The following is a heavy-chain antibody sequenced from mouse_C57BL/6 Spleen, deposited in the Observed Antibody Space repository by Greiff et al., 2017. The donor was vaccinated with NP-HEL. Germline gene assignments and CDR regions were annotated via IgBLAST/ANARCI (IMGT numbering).Heavy chain of an antibody. CDR1: GFTFSSYA. Sequence: EVKLVESGGGLVKPGGSLKLSCAASGFTFSSYAMSWVRQTPEKRLEWVATISDGGSYTYYPDNVKGRFTISRDNAKNNLYLQMSHLKSEDTAMYYCARDPYYGSSLYWYFDVWGTGTTVTVSS. D-gene: IGHD1-1*01. J-gene: IGHJ1*03. CDR2: ISDGGSYT. V-gene: IGHV5-4*01. CDR3: ARDPYYGSSLYWYFDV.